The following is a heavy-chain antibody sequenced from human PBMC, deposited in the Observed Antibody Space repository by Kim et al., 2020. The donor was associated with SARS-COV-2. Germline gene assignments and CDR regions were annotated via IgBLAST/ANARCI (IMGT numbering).Heavy chain of an antibody. J-gene: IGHJ4*02. CDR3: ARVGVYSGYDSFSSGGY. V-gene: IGHV3-48*03. Sequence: GGSLRLSCAASGFTFSSYEMNWVRQAPGKGLEWVSYISSSGSTIYYADSVKGRFTISRDNAKNSLYLQMNSLRAEDTAVYYCARVGVYSGYDSFSSGGYWGQGTLVTVSS. CDR2: ISSSGSTI. D-gene: IGHD5-12*01. CDR1: GFTFSSYE.